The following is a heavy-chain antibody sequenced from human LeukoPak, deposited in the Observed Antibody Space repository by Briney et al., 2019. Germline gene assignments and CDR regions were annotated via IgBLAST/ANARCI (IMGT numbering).Heavy chain of an antibody. J-gene: IGHJ4*02. CDR2: IYYSGST. CDR3: AREWGYYDSSGYYFFDY. CDR1: GGSISSYY. D-gene: IGHD3-22*01. V-gene: IGHV4-59*01. Sequence: PSETLSLTCTVSGGSISSYYWSWIRQPPGKGLEWIGYIYYSGSTNYNPSLKSRVTISVDTSKNQFSLKLSSVTAADTAVYYCAREWGYYDSSGYYFFDYWGQGTLVTVSS.